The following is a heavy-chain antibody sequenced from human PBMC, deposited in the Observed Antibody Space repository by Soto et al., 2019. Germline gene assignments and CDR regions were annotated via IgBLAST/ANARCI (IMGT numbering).Heavy chain of an antibody. V-gene: IGHV4-39*01. J-gene: IGHJ4*02. D-gene: IGHD2-8*01. Sequence: SETLSLTCAVSGGSVSNSNYYWGWIRQSPGKVLEWIGSVYYRGRSYSKSSVKSRVTISVDTSKNQFSLNLNSVTASDTAVYFCVSQRTSVLTQAYFDYWGPGALGTVSS. CDR1: GGSVSNSNYY. CDR2: VYYRGRS. CDR3: VSQRTSVLTQAYFDY.